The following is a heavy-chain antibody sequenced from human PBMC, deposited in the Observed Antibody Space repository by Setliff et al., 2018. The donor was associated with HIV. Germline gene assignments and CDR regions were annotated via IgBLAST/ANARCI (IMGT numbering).Heavy chain of an antibody. CDR3: PRAAAGNTGPFDL. D-gene: IGHD4-17*01. J-gene: IGHJ4*02. Sequence: SETRSRTCTVSGGSISSYYWSWIRQPPGKGLAWIGYIYYSGSTNYNPSLKSRVTMSVDTSKNQFSLKLTSVTASDTAVYYCPRAAAGNTGPFDLWGQGSPVTVSS. V-gene: IGHV4-59*08. CDR1: GGSISSYY. CDR2: IYYSGST.